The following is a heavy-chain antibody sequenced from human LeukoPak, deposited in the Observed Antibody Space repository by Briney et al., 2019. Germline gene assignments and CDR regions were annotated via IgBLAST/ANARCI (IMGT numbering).Heavy chain of an antibody. Sequence: PGGALRLSCAASGFTLSSYWMSWVRQARGKGREWVANIKEDGSEKYYVESVKGRFTISRDNAKNSLYLQMNSLRAEDTAVYYCARDPFYYYDSSGWGQGTLVTVSS. V-gene: IGHV3-7*01. CDR3: ARDPFYYYDSSG. J-gene: IGHJ4*02. CDR1: GFTLSSYW. D-gene: IGHD3-22*01. CDR2: IKEDGSEK.